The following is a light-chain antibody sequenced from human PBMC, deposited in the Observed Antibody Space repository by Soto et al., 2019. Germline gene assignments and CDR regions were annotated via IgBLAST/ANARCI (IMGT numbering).Light chain of an antibody. J-gene: IGLJ1*01. CDR3: ISYTGSSTSHV. Sequence: ARTQPSSLSGSPGGKINISCSGTSSDVGSYDHVAWYQQFPGKTPKLMIYEVSNRPSGVSSRFSGSKSGNTASLTISGLQAEDEADYYCISYTGSSTSHVLRSGTKVTVL. V-gene: IGLV2-14*01. CDR2: EVS. CDR1: SSDVGSYDH.